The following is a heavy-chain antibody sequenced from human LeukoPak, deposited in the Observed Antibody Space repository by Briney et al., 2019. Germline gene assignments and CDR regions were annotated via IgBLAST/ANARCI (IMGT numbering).Heavy chain of an antibody. Sequence: GGSLRLSCAASGFTFSSYRMRWVCQAPGKGLEWVANIKQDGSEKYYVDSVKGRFTISRDNAKNSLYLQMNSLRDEDTAVYYCARAAYYPSWGQGTLVTVSS. CDR3: ARAAYYPS. CDR1: GFTFSSYR. D-gene: IGHD3-10*01. J-gene: IGHJ5*02. CDR2: IKQDGSEK. V-gene: IGHV3-7*02.